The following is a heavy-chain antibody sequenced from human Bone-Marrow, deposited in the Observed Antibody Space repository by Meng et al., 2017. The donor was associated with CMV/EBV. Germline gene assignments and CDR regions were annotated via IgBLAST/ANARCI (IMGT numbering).Heavy chain of an antibody. CDR1: GFTFNRFW. J-gene: IGHJ4*02. V-gene: IGHV3-7*01. CDR2: VKHDASEK. CDR3: AFSSGWYTNY. Sequence: GESLKISCAASGFTFNRFWMTWVRQAPGRGLEWVANVKHDASEKNYVDSVKGRFAISRDNAKNSMYLQMNSLRVEDTAVYYCAFSSGWYTNYWGQGTLVTVSS. D-gene: IGHD6-19*01.